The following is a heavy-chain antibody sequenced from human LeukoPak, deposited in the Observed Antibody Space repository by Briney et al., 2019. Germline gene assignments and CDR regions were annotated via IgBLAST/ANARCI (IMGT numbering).Heavy chain of an antibody. CDR3: AKDFALGLRLGELSLHFDY. Sequence: GGSLRLSCAASGFTFSSYTMNWVRQPPGEGLEWVSNIGTSSTTIYYADSVKGRFTISRDNAKNTLYLQMNRLRAEDTAVYYCAKDFALGLRLGELSLHFDYWGQGTLVTVSS. CDR2: IGTSSTTI. J-gene: IGHJ4*02. CDR1: GFTFSSYT. V-gene: IGHV3-48*01. D-gene: IGHD3-16*02.